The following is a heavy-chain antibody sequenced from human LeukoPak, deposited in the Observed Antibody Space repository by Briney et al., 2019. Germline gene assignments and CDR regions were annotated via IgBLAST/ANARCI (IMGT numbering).Heavy chain of an antibody. CDR1: GYTFTSYG. Sequence: ASVKVSCKASGYTFTSYGISWVRQAPGQGLEWMGWISAYNGNTNYAQKLQGRVTMTTDTSTSTAYMELRSLRSDDTAVYYCARDVMIVVVITDYYYYGMDVWGQGTTVTVSS. J-gene: IGHJ6*02. V-gene: IGHV1-18*01. CDR2: ISAYNGNT. CDR3: ARDVMIVVVITDYYYYGMDV. D-gene: IGHD3-22*01.